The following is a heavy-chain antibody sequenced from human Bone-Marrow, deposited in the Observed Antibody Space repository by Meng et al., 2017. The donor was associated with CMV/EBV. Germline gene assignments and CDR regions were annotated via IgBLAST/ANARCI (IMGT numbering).Heavy chain of an antibody. CDR1: GFTFSSYE. J-gene: IGHJ6*02. Sequence: GESLKISCAASGFTFSSYEMNWVRQAPGKGLEWVSYISSSGSTIYYADSVKGRFTISRDNAKNSLYQQMNSLRAEDTAVYYCARAAGWCSSTSCYGDYYGMDVWGQGTTVTVSS. CDR2: ISSSGSTI. V-gene: IGHV3-48*03. D-gene: IGHD2-2*01. CDR3: ARAAGWCSSTSCYGDYYGMDV.